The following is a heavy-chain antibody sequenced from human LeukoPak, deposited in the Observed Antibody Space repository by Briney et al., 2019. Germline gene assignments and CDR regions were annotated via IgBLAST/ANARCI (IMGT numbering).Heavy chain of an antibody. Sequence: PGGSLRLSCAASGFTFDDYTMHWVRQAPGKGLEWVSGISWNSGSIGYADSVKGRFTISRDNAKNSLYLQMNSLRAEDTALYYCAKDTVYGSPPGAFDIWGQGTMVTVSS. V-gene: IGHV3-9*01. CDR2: ISWNSGSI. CDR1: GFTFDDYT. CDR3: AKDTVYGSPPGAFDI. D-gene: IGHD3-10*01. J-gene: IGHJ3*02.